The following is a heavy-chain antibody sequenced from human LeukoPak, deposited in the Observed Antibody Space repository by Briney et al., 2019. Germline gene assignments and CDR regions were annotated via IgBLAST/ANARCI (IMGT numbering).Heavy chain of an antibody. J-gene: IGHJ4*02. V-gene: IGHV3-23*01. CDR2: IRDSGDYT. CDR3: AKDTSIGKYCTNGVCSPFDY. Sequence: GGSLRLSCAGSGFTFSSYAMSWVRQARGQALVWGSVIRDSGDYTSYADSVRGRFTISRDNSRNTLYLQMISLRPEDTAVYYCAKDTSIGKYCTNGVCSPFDYWGQGTLVTVSS. CDR1: GFTFSSYA. D-gene: IGHD2-8*01.